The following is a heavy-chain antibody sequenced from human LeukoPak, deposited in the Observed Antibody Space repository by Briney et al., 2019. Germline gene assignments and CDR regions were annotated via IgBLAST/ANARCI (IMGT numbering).Heavy chain of an antibody. CDR2: INPATTTT. V-gene: IGHV1-46*01. CDR1: GYTFTSYY. Sequence: ASVKVSCKASGYTFTSYYIDWVRQAPGQGLEWTGVINPATTTTTYAQKFQGRVTLTRDMSTSTVYMEMSSLRSEDTAVYYCARYFHDSTGRYDYWGQGTLVTVSS. CDR3: ARYFHDSTGRYDY. D-gene: IGHD2-8*02. J-gene: IGHJ4*02.